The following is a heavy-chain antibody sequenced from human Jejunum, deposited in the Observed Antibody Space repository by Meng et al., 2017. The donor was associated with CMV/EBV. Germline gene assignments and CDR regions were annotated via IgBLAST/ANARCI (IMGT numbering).Heavy chain of an antibody. CDR3: AGGNDYGDY. V-gene: IGHV3-30*02. CDR2: IRYDGNNK. Sequence: GRLVGVGGGWAAPGGSLRLFCVVSGFTFIDFGMHWVSHAPGKGLESVTYIRYDGNNKYYADSVKGRFTISRDNSKNTVYLQMNSLRVEDTAVYYCAGGNDYGDYWGQGSLVTVSS. J-gene: IGHJ4*02. CDR1: GFTFIDFG. D-gene: IGHD3-16*01.